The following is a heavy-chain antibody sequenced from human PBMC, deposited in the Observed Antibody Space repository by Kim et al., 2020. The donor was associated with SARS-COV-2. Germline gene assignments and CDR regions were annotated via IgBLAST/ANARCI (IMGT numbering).Heavy chain of an antibody. Sequence: GGSLRLSCAASGFTFSSYSMNWVRQAPGKGLEWVSSISSSSSYIYYADSVKGRFTISRDNAKNSLYLQMNSLRAEDTAVYYCARDYPTSSEWLAGRRVGYFDYWGQGTLVTVSS. J-gene: IGHJ4*02. D-gene: IGHD6-19*01. CDR1: GFTFSSYS. V-gene: IGHV3-21*01. CDR2: ISSSSSYI. CDR3: ARDYPTSSEWLAGRRVGYFDY.